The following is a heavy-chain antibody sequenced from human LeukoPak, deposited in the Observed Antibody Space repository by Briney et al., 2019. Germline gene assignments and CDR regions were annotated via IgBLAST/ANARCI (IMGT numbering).Heavy chain of an antibody. Sequence: PSETLSLTCAVSGDSISGFYWSWIRQPPGKGLEWIGYIYYSGSANYNPSLKSRVTISVDTSKNQFSLRLNSVTAADTAVYYCARETSGSYYNSWGQGTLVIVSS. D-gene: IGHD1-26*01. CDR3: ARETSGSYYNS. V-gene: IGHV4-59*12. CDR2: IYYSGSA. CDR1: GDSISGFY. J-gene: IGHJ4*02.